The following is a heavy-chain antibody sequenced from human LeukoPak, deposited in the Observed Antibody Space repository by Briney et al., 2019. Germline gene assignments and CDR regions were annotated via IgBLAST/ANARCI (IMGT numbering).Heavy chain of an antibody. CDR2: IYPGDSDT. V-gene: IGHV5-51*01. Sequence: GESLKISCKGSGYSFTSYWIGWVRQMPGKGLEWVGIIYPGDSDTRYSPSFQGQVTISADKSISTAYLQWSSLKASDTAMYYCARKGGVGLRYFDWLLSGWFDPWGQGTLVTVSS. CDR1: GYSFTSYW. D-gene: IGHD3-9*01. J-gene: IGHJ5*02. CDR3: ARKGGVGLRYFDWLLSGWFDP.